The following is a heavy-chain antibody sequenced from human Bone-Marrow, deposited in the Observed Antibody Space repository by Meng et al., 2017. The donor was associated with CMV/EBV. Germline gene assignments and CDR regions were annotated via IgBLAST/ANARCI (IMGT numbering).Heavy chain of an antibody. J-gene: IGHJ4*02. CDR2: INPNSGGT. CDR1: GYTFTGHY. V-gene: IGHV1-2*02. D-gene: IGHD1-26*01. CDR3: ARIATFLVGATGY. Sequence: ASVKVSCKASGYTFTGHYMHWVRQAPGQGLEWMGWINPNSGGTNYAQKSQGRVTMTRDTSISTAYMELNRLRSDDTAVYYCARIATFLVGATGYWGQGTLVTVSS.